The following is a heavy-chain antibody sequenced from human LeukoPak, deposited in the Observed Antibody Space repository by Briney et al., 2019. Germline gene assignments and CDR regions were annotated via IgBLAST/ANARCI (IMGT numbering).Heavy chain of an antibody. D-gene: IGHD1-1*01. J-gene: IGHJ5*02. CDR2: INHSGST. V-gene: IGHV4-34*01. CDR1: GGSFSGYY. Sequence: SETLSLTCAVYGGSFSGYYWSWIRQPPGKGLEWIGEINHSGSTNYNPSLKSRVTISVDTSKNQFSLKLSSVTAADTAVYYCARGGWNDRDNWFDPWGQETLVTVSS. CDR3: ARGGWNDRDNWFDP.